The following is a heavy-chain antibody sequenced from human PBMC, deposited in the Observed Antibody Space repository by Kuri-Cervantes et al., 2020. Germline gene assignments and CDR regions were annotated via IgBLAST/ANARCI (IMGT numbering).Heavy chain of an antibody. CDR1: GFTFSSYG. V-gene: IGHV3-33*01. CDR3: ARGIAVAGLDY. J-gene: IGHJ4*02. Sequence: GESLKISCAASGFTFSSYGMHWVRQAPGKGLEWVAVIWYDGSNKYYADSVKGRFIISRDNSKNTLYLQMNSLRAEDTAVYYCARGIAVAGLDYRGQGTLVTVSS. D-gene: IGHD6-19*01. CDR2: IWYDGSNK.